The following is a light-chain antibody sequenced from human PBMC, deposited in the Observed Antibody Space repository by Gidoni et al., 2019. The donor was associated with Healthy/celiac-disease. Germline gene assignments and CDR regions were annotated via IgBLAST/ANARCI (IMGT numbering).Light chain of an antibody. J-gene: IGKJ1*01. CDR1: QSVSSY. V-gene: IGKV3-11*01. CDR2: DAS. Sequence: EIVLTQSPATLSLSPGERATLSCRASQSVSSYLAWYQQNPGQAPRLLIYDASTRATGIPARFSGSGSGTDFTLTISSREPEDFAVYYCQQRSNWWTFGQGTKVEIK. CDR3: QQRSNWWT.